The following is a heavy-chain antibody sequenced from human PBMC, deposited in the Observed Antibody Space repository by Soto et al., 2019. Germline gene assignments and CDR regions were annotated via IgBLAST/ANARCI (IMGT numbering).Heavy chain of an antibody. CDR1: GFTVSSNY. D-gene: IGHD2-15*01. CDR2: IYSGGST. J-gene: IGHJ3*02. CDR3: ATGVDIVVVVAAGHAFDI. V-gene: IGHV3-66*01. Sequence: PGGSLRLSCAAAGFTVSSNYMSWVRQAPGKGLEWVSVIYSGGSTYYADSVKGRFTISRDNSKNTLYLQMNSLRAEDTAVYYCATGVDIVVVVAAGHAFDIWGQGTMVTVSS.